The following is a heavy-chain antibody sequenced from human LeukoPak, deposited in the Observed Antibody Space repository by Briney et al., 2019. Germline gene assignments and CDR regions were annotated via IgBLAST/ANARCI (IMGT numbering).Heavy chain of an antibody. J-gene: IGHJ4*02. CDR3: AKDISWCFDY. D-gene: IGHD2-8*02. V-gene: IGHV3-30*02. Sequence: PGGSLRLSCAASGFTFSNYGMHWVRQAPGKGLEWGAFIRYDGSTKNYGDSVKGRLTIPRDNSKNTLYLQLNSLRAEDTAVYYCAKDISWCFDYWGQGTLVTVSS. CDR2: IRYDGSTK. CDR1: GFTFSNYG.